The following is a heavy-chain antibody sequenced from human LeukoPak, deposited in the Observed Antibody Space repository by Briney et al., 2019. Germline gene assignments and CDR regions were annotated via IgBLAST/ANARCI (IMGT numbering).Heavy chain of an antibody. CDR1: GGSTSKQY. D-gene: IGHD3-10*01. J-gene: IGHJ5*02. V-gene: IGHV4-4*07. CDR3: TRDSGTTGEVKFDP. Sequence: SETLSLTCTVSGGSTSKQYWTWVRQSAGKGLEWIGRIYGDGTITYNPSLKSRVTMSVDTSKNQFSLRLTSVTAADTAMYYCTRDSGTTGEVKFDPWGQGILVTVSS. CDR2: IYGDGTI.